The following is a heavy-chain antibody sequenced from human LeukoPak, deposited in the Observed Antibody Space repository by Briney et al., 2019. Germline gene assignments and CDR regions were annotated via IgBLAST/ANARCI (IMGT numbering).Heavy chain of an antibody. V-gene: IGHV3-23*01. J-gene: IGHJ4*02. CDR3: AKSHVSTATGTGRYFDY. Sequence: GGSLRLSCAASGFTFSSYAMSWVRQAPGKGLEWVSAISGSGGSTYYADSVKGRFTISRDNSKNTLYLQMDSLRAEDTAVYYCAKSHVSTATGTGRYFDYWGQGTLVTVSS. CDR2: ISGSGGST. D-gene: IGHD3-9*01. CDR1: GFTFSSYA.